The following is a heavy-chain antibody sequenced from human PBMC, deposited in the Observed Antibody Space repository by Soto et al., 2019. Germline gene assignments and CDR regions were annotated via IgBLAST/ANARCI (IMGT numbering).Heavy chain of an antibody. CDR2: ISSSSSYI. V-gene: IGHV3-21*01. D-gene: IGHD3-9*01. CDR3: ARDPPTYYDILTGYYEKSDYYYYGMDV. Sequence: GGSLRLSCAASGFTFSSYSMNWVRQAPGKGLEWVSSISSSSSYIYYADSVKGRFTISRDNAKNSLYLQMNSLRAEDTAVYYCARDPPTYYDILTGYYEKSDYYYYGMDVWGQGTTVTVSS. J-gene: IGHJ6*02. CDR1: GFTFSSYS.